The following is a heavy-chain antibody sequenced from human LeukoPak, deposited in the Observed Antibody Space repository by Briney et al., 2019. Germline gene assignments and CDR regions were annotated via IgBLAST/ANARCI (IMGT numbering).Heavy chain of an antibody. CDR1: GGSFSSYG. V-gene: IGHV1-69*13. CDR2: VLPIFGIT. Sequence: AAVKVSCKASGGSFSSYGISWVRQAPGQGLEWMGGVLPIFGITNYAQRFQGRVTITADESRSTAYMELSSLRSEDAAVYYCARDHGGYETEYYFDYWGQGTLVTVSS. CDR3: ARDHGGYETEYYFDY. J-gene: IGHJ4*02. D-gene: IGHD5-12*01.